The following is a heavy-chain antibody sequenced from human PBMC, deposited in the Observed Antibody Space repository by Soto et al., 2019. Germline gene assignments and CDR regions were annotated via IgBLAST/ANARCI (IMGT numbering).Heavy chain of an antibody. CDR2: ISSSSSYI. J-gene: IGHJ6*02. V-gene: IGHV3-21*01. CDR1: GFTFSSYS. D-gene: IGHD3-10*01. Sequence: PRLSCAASGFTFSSYSMNWVRQAPGKGLEWVSSISSSSSYIYYADSVKGRFTISRDNAKNSLYLQMNSLRAEDTAVYYCARVLLWFGEGGGMDVWGQGTTVTVSS. CDR3: ARVLLWFGEGGGMDV.